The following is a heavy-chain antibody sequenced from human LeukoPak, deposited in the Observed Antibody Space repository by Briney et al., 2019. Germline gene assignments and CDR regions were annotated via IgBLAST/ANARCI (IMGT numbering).Heavy chain of an antibody. J-gene: IGHJ4*02. D-gene: IGHD3-9*01. CDR2: IYSGGST. Sequence: GGSLRLSCAASGFTFSSNYMSWVRQAPGKGLEWVSVIYSGGSTYYADSVKGRFTISRDNSKNTLYLQMNSLRAEDTAVYYCARGRFDWFLYSDYWGQGTLVTVSS. CDR3: ARGRFDWFLYSDY. V-gene: IGHV3-66*01. CDR1: GFTFSSNY.